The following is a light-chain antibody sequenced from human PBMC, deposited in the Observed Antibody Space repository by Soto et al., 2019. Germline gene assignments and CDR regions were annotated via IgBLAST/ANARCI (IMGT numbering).Light chain of an antibody. J-gene: IGKJ1*01. CDR3: QQYGGSPKT. CDR1: QSVSSSY. V-gene: IGKV3-20*01. Sequence: EIVLTQSPGTLSLSPGERATLSCRASQSVSSSYLAWYQQKPGQAPRLLIYGTSSRATGIPDRFSGSGSGTDFTLTISRLGPEDFAVYFCQQYGGSPKTFGQGTKVDI. CDR2: GTS.